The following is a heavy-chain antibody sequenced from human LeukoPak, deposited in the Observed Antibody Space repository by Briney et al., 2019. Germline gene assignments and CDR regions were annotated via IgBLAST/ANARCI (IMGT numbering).Heavy chain of an antibody. CDR2: ISAYNGNT. V-gene: IGHV1-18*01. CDR3: ARDFFMTGYDKGAFDI. Sequence: GASVKVSCKASGYTFTSYGISWVRQAPGQGLEWMGWISAYNGNTNYAQKLQGRVTMTTDTSTSTAYMELRSLRSDDTAVYYCARDFFMTGYDKGAFDIWGQGTMVTVS. D-gene: IGHD3-9*01. J-gene: IGHJ3*02. CDR1: GYTFTSYG.